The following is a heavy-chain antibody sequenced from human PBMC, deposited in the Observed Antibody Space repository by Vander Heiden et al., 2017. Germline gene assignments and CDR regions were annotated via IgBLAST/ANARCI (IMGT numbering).Heavy chain of an antibody. J-gene: IGHJ4*02. D-gene: IGHD1-26*01. CDR1: GYTFTPYA. CDR2: IDPKTGET. CDR3: ARVARFAGSYYNYFDT. Sequence: QEQVVQSGAAAEKPGASVRVSCRASGYTFTPYAINWVRQASGQGLEWMGWIDPKTGETGNAQRFQGRVTMTRNISRSTAYMELSGLRSEDTAVYFCARVARFAGSYYNYFDTWGQGSLVTVSS. V-gene: IGHV1-8*01.